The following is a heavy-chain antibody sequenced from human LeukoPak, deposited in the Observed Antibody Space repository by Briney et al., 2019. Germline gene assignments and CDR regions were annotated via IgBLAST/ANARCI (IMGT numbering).Heavy chain of an antibody. Sequence: SETLSLTCAVYGGSFIGYYWSWIRPPPGKGLEWIGEINHSGSTKYNPSLKSRVTISVDTSKNQFSLKLSSVTAADTAVYYCARLPSLNYDFWSGQGDYWGQGTLVTVYS. D-gene: IGHD3-3*01. CDR3: ARLPSLNYDFWSGQGDY. CDR2: INHSGST. J-gene: IGHJ4*02. V-gene: IGHV4-34*01. CDR1: GGSFIGYY.